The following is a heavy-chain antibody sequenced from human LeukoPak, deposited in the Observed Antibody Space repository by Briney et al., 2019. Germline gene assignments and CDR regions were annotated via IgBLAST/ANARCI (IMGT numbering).Heavy chain of an antibody. CDR2: IYYSGST. CDR1: GGXISSGGYY. J-gene: IGHJ5*02. V-gene: IGHV4-31*03. CDR3: ARSRVYDILTGYLYNWFDP. Sequence: SETLSLTCTVSGGXISSGGYYWSWIRQPPGKGLEWIGYIYYSGSTYYNPPLKSRVTISVDTSKNQFSLKLSSVTAADTAVYYCARSRVYDILTGYLYNWFDPWGQGTLVTVSS. D-gene: IGHD3-9*01.